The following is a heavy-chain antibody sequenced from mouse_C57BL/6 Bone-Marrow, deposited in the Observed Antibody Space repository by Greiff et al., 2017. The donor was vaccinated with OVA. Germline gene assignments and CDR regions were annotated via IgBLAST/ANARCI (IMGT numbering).Heavy chain of an antibody. CDR1: GFSLTSYG. Sequence: VQLVESGPGLVQPSQSLSITCTVSGFSLTSYGVHWVRQSPGKGLEWLGVIWSGGSTDYNAAFISRLSISKDNSKSQVFFKMNSLQADDTAIYYCARNFDYDLYWYFDVWGTGTTVTVSS. CDR3: ARNFDYDLYWYFDV. D-gene: IGHD2-4*01. V-gene: IGHV2-2*01. CDR2: IWSGGST. J-gene: IGHJ1*03.